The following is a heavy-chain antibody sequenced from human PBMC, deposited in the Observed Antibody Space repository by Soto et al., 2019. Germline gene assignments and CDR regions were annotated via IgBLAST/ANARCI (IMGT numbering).Heavy chain of an antibody. CDR3: AKASRVHIWDSLDY. Sequence: GGSLRLSCAASGFTFSSYAMSWVRQAPGKGLEWVSAISGGGDSTYYAGSVKGRFTVSRDNSTDTLYLQMNSPRAEDTATYYCAKASRVHIWDSLDYWGQGTLVTVSS. V-gene: IGHV3-23*01. CDR2: ISGGGDST. CDR1: GFTFSSYA. J-gene: IGHJ4*02. D-gene: IGHD3-3*02.